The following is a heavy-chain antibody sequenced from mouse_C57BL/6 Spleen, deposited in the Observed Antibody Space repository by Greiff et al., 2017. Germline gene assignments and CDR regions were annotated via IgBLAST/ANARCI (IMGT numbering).Heavy chain of an antibody. CDR1: GFTLSDAW. J-gene: IGHJ2*01. CDR3: TRRPIYHDY. Sequence: EVMLVESGGGLVQPGGSMKLSCAASGFTLSDAWMDWVRPSPETGLEWVAEIRNKVNNHATYYAESVKGKFTISRDEDKSSVYLQMNSLRAEDTGNYYCTRRPIYHDYWGQGTTLTVSS. CDR2: IRNKVNNHAT. V-gene: IGHV6-6*01. D-gene: IGHD2-1*01.